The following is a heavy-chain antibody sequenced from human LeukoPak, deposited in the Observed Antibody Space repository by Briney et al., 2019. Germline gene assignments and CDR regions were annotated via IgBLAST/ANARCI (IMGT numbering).Heavy chain of an antibody. CDR1: GYTFTGYY. D-gene: IGHD3-9*01. J-gene: IGHJ4*02. Sequence: VASVKVSCTASGYTFTGYYVHWVRQAPGQGLEWMGWINPNSGDTKYSQNFQGRVTMSWDTSISTAYMELNRLTSDDTAVYYCARDYDILTGYFSPPDYWGQGTLVTVSS. CDR3: ARDYDILTGYFSPPDY. V-gene: IGHV1-2*02. CDR2: INPNSGDT.